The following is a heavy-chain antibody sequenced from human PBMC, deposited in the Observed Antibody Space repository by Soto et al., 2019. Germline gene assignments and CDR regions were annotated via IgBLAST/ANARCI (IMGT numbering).Heavy chain of an antibody. CDR1: GFTFSDYY. V-gene: IGHV3-11*01. CDR2: ISSSGSTI. Sequence: GGSLRLSCAASGFTFSDYYMSWIRQAPGKGLEGGSYISSSGSTIYYADSVKGRFTISRDNAKNSLYLQMNSLRAEDTAVYYCARDIREMATITTLYCGQGTLVTVSS. CDR3: ARDIREMATITTLY. D-gene: IGHD5-12*01. J-gene: IGHJ4*02.